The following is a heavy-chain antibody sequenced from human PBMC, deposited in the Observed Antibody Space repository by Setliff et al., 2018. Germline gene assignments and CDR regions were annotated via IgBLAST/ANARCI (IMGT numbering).Heavy chain of an antibody. CDR1: GFTFDDYA. J-gene: IGHJ3*02. D-gene: IGHD6-25*01. Sequence: GGSLRLSCAASGFTFDDYAMHWVRQVPGKGLEWVSSICWNSGTIGYGGSVKGRFTISRDNAKNSLYLQMNSLRADDTAVYYCARSAANGGHDPFDIWGQGTMVTVSS. CDR2: ICWNSGTI. CDR3: ARSAANGGHDPFDI. V-gene: IGHV3-9*01.